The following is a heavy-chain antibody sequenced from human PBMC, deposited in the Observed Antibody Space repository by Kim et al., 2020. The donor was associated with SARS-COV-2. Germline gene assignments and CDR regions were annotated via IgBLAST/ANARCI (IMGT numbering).Heavy chain of an antibody. CDR3: ARGGDYYDSSGYYLGYYYGMDV. D-gene: IGHD3-22*01. CDR1: GGTFSSYA. V-gene: IGHV1-69*13. CDR2: IIPIFGTA. J-gene: IGHJ6*02. Sequence: SVKVSCKASGGTFSSYAISWVRQAPGQGLEWMGGIIPIFGTANYAQKFQGRVTITADESTSTAYMELSSLRSEDTAVYYCARGGDYYDSSGYYLGYYYGMDVWGQGTTVTVSS.